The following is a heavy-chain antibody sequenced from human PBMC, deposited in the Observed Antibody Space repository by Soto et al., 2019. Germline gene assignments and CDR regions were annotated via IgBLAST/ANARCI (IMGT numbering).Heavy chain of an antibody. J-gene: IGHJ5*02. V-gene: IGHV4-30-4*01. CDR3: ARGALGSSSSWFAFWCHP. Sequence: QVQLQESGPGLVKPSQTLSLTCTVSGGSITSGHYYWSWIRQPPGKGLEWIGYIYSSGSIYYNPSLMSRVTISVDTSKNLFSLNLNSVTAADTAVYYCARGALGSSSSWFAFWCHPWGQGTLVTVSS. CDR1: GGSITSGHYY. D-gene: IGHD6-6*01. CDR2: IYSSGSI.